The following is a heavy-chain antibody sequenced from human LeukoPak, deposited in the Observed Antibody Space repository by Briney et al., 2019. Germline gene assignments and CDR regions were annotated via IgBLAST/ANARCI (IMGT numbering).Heavy chain of an antibody. V-gene: IGHV1-2*02. Sequence: ASVKVSCKASGYTFTGFYIHWLRQAPGQRLEWMGWINPNNGGISYAQNFQGRVTVTRDTSINTVYMELSRLRSDDTAVYYCARELIVSTVYYFDYWGQGTLVTVSS. CDR2: INPNNGGI. CDR1: GYTFTGFY. D-gene: IGHD5/OR15-5a*01. CDR3: ARELIVSTVYYFDY. J-gene: IGHJ4*02.